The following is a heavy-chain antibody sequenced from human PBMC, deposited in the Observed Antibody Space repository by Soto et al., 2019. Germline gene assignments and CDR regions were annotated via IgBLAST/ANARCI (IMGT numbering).Heavy chain of an antibody. CDR2: ISYDGSNK. J-gene: IGHJ6*02. V-gene: IGHV3-30*18. Sequence: GGSLRLSCAASGFTFSSYGMHWVRQAPGKGPEWVAVISYDGSNKYYADSVKGRFTISRDNSKNTLYLQMNSLRAEDTAVYYCAKEHYDFWSGYHHYGMDVWGQGTTVTVSS. D-gene: IGHD3-3*01. CDR3: AKEHYDFWSGYHHYGMDV. CDR1: GFTFSSYG.